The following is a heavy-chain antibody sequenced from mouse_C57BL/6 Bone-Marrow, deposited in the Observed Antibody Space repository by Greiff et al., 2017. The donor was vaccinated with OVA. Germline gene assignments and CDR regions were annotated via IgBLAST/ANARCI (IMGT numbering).Heavy chain of an antibody. D-gene: IGHD1-1*01. J-gene: IGHJ3*01. Sequence: ESGPGLVKPSQSLSLTCSVTGYSITSGYYWNWIRQFPGNKLEWMGYISYDGSNNYNPSLKNRISITRDTSKNQFFLKLNSVTTEDTATYYCATLHLLLDFFAYWGQGTLVTVSA. CDR3: ATLHLLLDFFAY. V-gene: IGHV3-6*01. CDR1: GYSITSGYY. CDR2: ISYDGSN.